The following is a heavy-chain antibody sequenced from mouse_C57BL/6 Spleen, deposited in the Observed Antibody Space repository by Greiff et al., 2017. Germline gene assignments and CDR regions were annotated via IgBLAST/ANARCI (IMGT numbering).Heavy chain of an antibody. CDR2: IYPGDGDT. CDR3: ARYDGYYHYYAMDY. J-gene: IGHJ4*01. D-gene: IGHD2-3*01. Sequence: QVQLQQSGAELVKPGASVKNSCKTSGYAFSSYWMNWVKQRPGKGLEWIGQIYPGDGDTNYNGKFKGKATLTADQSSSTAYMQLSSLTSEDSAVYFCARYDGYYHYYAMDYWGQGTSVTVSS. CDR1: GYAFSSYW. V-gene: IGHV1-80*01.